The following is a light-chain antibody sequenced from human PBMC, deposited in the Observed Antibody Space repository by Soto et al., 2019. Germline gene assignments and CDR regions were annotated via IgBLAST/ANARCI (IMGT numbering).Light chain of an antibody. CDR3: QQYFSSLSYT. J-gene: IGKJ2*01. CDR1: QSVLSSSNNKNY. Sequence: DIVMTQSPDSLAVSLGERATINCKSGQSVLSSSNNKNYLAWYQQKPGQPPRLLIYWASTRESGVPDRFSGSGSGTDFTLTISSLQAEDVAVYYCQQYFSSLSYTFGQGTKLEIK. V-gene: IGKV4-1*01. CDR2: WAS.